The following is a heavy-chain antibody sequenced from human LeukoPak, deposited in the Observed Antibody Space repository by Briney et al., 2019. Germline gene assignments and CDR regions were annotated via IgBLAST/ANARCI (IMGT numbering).Heavy chain of an antibody. CDR3: ARDPGGYYYMDV. J-gene: IGHJ6*03. CDR1: GFTFSSYS. D-gene: IGHD3-10*01. V-gene: IGHV3-48*01. Sequence: GGSVRLSCAASGFTFSSYSVNWVRQAPGKGLEWVSYISSSSSTIYYADSVKGRFTISRDNAKNSLYLQMNSLRAEHTAVYYCARDPGGYYYMDVWGKGTTVTVSS. CDR2: ISSSSSTI.